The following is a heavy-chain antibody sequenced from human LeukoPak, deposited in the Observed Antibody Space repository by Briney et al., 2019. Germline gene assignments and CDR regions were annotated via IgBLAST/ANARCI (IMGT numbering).Heavy chain of an antibody. V-gene: IGHV4-61*01. J-gene: IGHJ6*02. CDR1: GGSVSSGSYY. D-gene: IGHD5-12*01. Sequence: PSETLSLTCTVSGGSVSSGSYYWSWIRQPPGKGLEWIGYIYYSGSTNYNPSLKSRATISVDTSKNQFSLKLSSVTAADTAVYYCARDQGGYGGYYYYYYGMDVWGQGTTVTVSS. CDR2: IYYSGST. CDR3: ARDQGGYGGYYYYYYGMDV.